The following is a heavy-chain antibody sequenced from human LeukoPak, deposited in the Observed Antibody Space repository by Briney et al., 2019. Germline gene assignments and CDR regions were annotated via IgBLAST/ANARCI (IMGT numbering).Heavy chain of an antibody. CDR2: IYYSGST. Sequence: PSETLSLTCTVSGGSISSSSYYWGWIRQPPGKGLEWIGYIYYSGSTNYNPSLKSRVTISVDTSKNQFSLKLSSVTAADTAVYYCARHHSSGWNFDYWGQGTLVTVSS. CDR1: GGSISSSSYY. V-gene: IGHV4-61*05. D-gene: IGHD6-19*01. J-gene: IGHJ4*02. CDR3: ARHHSSGWNFDY.